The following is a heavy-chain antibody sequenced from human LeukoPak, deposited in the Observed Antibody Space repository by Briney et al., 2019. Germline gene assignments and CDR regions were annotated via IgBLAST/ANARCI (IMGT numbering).Heavy chain of an antibody. Sequence: SETLSLTCAVYGGSFSGYYWSWLRQPPGKGLEWIGEINHSGSTNYNPSLKSRDTISVDTSKNQFSLKLSSVTAADTAVYYCARGQYSKDIVVVPAAQFPTWFDPWGQGTLVTVSS. CDR3: ARGQYSKDIVVVPAAQFPTWFDP. V-gene: IGHV4-34*01. CDR2: INHSGST. CDR1: GGSFSGYY. J-gene: IGHJ5*02. D-gene: IGHD2-2*01.